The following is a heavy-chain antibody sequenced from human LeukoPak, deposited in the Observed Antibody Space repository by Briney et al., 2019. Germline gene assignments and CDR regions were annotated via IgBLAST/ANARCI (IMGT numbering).Heavy chain of an antibody. CDR3: AGSLRFLELPIDY. Sequence: PSETLSLTCTVSGGSISSYYWSWIRQPPGKGLEWIGYIYYSGGANYNPSLKSRVTISVDTSKNQFSLKLSSVTAADTAVYYCAGSLRFLELPIDYWGQGTLVTVSS. CDR2: IYYSGGA. D-gene: IGHD3-3*01. CDR1: GGSISSYY. V-gene: IGHV4-59*08. J-gene: IGHJ4*02.